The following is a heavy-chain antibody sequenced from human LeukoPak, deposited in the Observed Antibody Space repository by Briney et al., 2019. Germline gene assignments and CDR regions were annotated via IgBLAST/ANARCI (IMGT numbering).Heavy chain of an antibody. CDR2: IKGDGNQK. J-gene: IGHJ4*02. CDR3: MTNCGGDC. D-gene: IGHD2-8*01. V-gene: IGHV3-7*01. CDR1: GFTFGKYW. Sequence: GGSLRLSCVASGFTFGKYWMSWVRQAPGKGLEWLANIKGDGNQKNYMDSVKGRFVISRDNAKNLLYLQMNSLKAEDTAVYYCMTNCGGDCWGQGTLVTVSS.